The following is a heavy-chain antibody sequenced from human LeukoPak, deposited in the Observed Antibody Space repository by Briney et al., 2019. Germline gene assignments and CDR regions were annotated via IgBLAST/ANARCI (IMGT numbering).Heavy chain of an antibody. CDR1: GYTFSDYY. CDR2: INPKSGNT. V-gene: IGHV1-2*02. CDR3: AGGGSSLSGKAIDY. D-gene: IGHD3-9*01. J-gene: IGHJ4*02. Sequence: ASVKVSCKASGYTFSDYYMHWVRQAPGQGLEWMGWINPKSGNTKYAQKFQGRVAMTRDTSISTVYLDLSSLTSDDTAVYFCAGGGSSLSGKAIDYWGQGSLVTVSS.